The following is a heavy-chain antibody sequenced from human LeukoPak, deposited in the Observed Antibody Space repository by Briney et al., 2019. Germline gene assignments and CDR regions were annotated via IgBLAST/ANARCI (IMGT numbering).Heavy chain of an antibody. CDR3: TTLGYHLDS. J-gene: IGHJ4*02. V-gene: IGHV3-11*04. Sequence: GGSLRLSCAASGYTFSDYYMNWVRQAPGKGLEWVAYFAGSDTTTYYADSVKGRFIISRDNARNSLYLQMNSLRAEDTALYYCTTLGYHLDSWGQGTLVTVSS. CDR2: FAGSDTTT. D-gene: IGHD3-22*01. CDR1: GYTFSDYY.